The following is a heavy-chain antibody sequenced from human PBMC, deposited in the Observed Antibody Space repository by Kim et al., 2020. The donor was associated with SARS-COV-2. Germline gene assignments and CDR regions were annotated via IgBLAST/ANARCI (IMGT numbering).Heavy chain of an antibody. CDR2: IYYSGDT. CDR3: ARDALGYCSSTSGQSAFDP. J-gene: IGHJ5*02. D-gene: IGHD2-2*01. CDR1: GGSISSYY. Sequence: SETLSLTCTVSGGSISSYYWSWIRQPPGKGLEWIGYIYYSGDTNYNPSLKSRVTISVDTSKNQFSLKLSSVTAADTAVYYCARDALGYCSSTSGQSAFDPWGQGTLGTVSS. V-gene: IGHV4-59*01.